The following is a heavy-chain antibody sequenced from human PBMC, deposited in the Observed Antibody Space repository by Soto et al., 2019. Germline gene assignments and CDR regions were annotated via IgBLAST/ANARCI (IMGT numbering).Heavy chain of an antibody. J-gene: IGHJ3*02. D-gene: IGHD3-16*01. V-gene: IGHV3-33*08. CDR1: GFDFRSYE. Sequence: GGSLRLSCVASGFDFRSYEMNWVRQSPGKGLEWVAVMWYDGTNKYYGESVKGRFTISRDNSVNTLYLQMNSLRVEDTAVYYCARDATFGTKGGSFDIWGHGTLVTVSS. CDR2: MWYDGTNK. CDR3: ARDATFGTKGGSFDI.